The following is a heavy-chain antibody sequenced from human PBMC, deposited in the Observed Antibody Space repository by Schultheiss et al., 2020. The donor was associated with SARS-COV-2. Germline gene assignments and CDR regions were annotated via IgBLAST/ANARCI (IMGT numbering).Heavy chain of an antibody. CDR1: GYSFTSYW. Sequence: GESLKISCKGSGYSFTSYWIGWVRQMPGKGLEWMGRIDPSDSYTNYSPSFQGHVTISADKSISTAYLQWSSLKASDTAMYYCARHEYCSGGSCYRDAFDIWGQGTMVTVSS. CDR2: IDPSDSYT. CDR3: ARHEYCSGGSCYRDAFDI. V-gene: IGHV5-10-1*01. D-gene: IGHD2-15*01. J-gene: IGHJ3*02.